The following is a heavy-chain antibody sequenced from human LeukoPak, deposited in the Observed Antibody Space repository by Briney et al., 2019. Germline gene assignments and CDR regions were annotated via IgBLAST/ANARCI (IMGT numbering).Heavy chain of an antibody. Sequence: SETLSLTCTVSGGSISSYYWSWIRQPPGKGLEWIGYIYYNGSTNYNPSLKSRVTISVDTSKNQFSLKLSSVTAADTAVYYCARYSSAVLAGGWFDPWGQGTLVTVSS. J-gene: IGHJ5*02. D-gene: IGHD6-19*01. CDR3: ARYSSAVLAGGWFDP. CDR2: IYYNGST. V-gene: IGHV4-59*01. CDR1: GGSISSYY.